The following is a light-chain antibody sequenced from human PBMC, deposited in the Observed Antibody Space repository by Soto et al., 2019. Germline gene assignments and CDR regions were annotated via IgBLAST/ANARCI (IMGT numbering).Light chain of an antibody. Sequence: QSALTQPSSVSGSPGQSVTISCTGTSSDVGSYNRVSRYQQPPGTAPKLMIYEVSNRPSGVPDRFSGSKSGNTASLTISGLQAEDDADYYCSSYTGSSTYVFGTGTKRIVL. CDR1: SSDVGSYNR. J-gene: IGLJ1*01. V-gene: IGLV2-18*02. CDR3: SSYTGSSTYV. CDR2: EVS.